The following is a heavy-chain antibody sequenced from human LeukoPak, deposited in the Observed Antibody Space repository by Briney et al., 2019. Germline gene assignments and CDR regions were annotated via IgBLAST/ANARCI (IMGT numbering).Heavy chain of an antibody. D-gene: IGHD1-26*01. CDR3: ARARFYSGSYD. CDR2: IGNNGGGI. J-gene: IGHJ4*02. V-gene: IGHV3-23*01. Sequence: GGSLRLSCAASGFTFSTYTMYWVRHPPGKRLEWVSIIGNNGGGIHYADSVRGRFTISRDNSKNALYLQMNSLRVEDTAVYYCARARFYSGSYDWGQGTLVTVPS. CDR1: GFTFSTYT.